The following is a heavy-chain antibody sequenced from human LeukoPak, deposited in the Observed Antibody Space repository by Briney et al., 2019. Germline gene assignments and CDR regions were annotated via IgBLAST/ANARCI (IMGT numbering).Heavy chain of an antibody. J-gene: IGHJ5*02. V-gene: IGHV4-39*07. Sequence: SETLSLTCTVSGGSISSSSYYWGWIRQPPGKGLEWIGSIYYSGSTYYNPSLKSRVTISVDTSKNQFSLKLSSVTAADTAVYYCARALGYGNPWGQGTLVTVSS. CDR3: ARALGYGNP. CDR1: GGSISSSSYY. CDR2: IYYSGST. D-gene: IGHD1-1*01.